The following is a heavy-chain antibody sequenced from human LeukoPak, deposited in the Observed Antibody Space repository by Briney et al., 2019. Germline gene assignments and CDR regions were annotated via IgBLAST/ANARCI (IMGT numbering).Heavy chain of an antibody. CDR2: IYYSGST. J-gene: IGHJ6*02. V-gene: IGHV4-59*01. CDR3: ARAPYYYDSSGYYTFLYYGMDV. Sequence: SETLSLTCTVSGGSISSYYWSWIRQPPGKGLEWIGYIYYSGSTNYNPFLKSRVTISVDTSKNQFSLKLSSVTAADTAVYYCARAPYYYDSSGYYTFLYYGMDVWGQGTTVTVSS. CDR1: GGSISSYY. D-gene: IGHD3-22*01.